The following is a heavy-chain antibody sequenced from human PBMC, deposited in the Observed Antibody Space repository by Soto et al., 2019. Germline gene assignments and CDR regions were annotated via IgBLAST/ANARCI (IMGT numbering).Heavy chain of an antibody. CDR1: GYTFTSYY. Sequence: QVQLVQSGAEVKKPGASVKVSCKASGYTFTSYYMHWVRQAPGQGLEWMGIINPSGGSTSYAQKFRGSVTMTRDTSTSTVYMELSSLRSEDTAVYYCARGGYCSSTSCKDYYYYGMDVWGQGTTVTVSS. CDR2: INPSGGST. J-gene: IGHJ6*02. D-gene: IGHD2-2*01. CDR3: ARGGYCSSTSCKDYYYYGMDV. V-gene: IGHV1-46*03.